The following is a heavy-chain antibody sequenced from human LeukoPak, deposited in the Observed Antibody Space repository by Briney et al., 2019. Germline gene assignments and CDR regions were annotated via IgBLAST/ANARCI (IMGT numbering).Heavy chain of an antibody. CDR3: AREARNYYGSGSYYRFDY. CDR2: IYTSGST. Sequence: PSETLSLTCTVSGGSISSYYWSWIRQPAGKGLEWIGRIYTSGSTNYNPSLKSRVTMSVDTSKNQFSLKLSSVTAADTAVYYCAREARNYYGSGSYYRFDYWGQGTLVTVSS. V-gene: IGHV4-4*07. D-gene: IGHD3-10*01. J-gene: IGHJ4*02. CDR1: GGSISSYY.